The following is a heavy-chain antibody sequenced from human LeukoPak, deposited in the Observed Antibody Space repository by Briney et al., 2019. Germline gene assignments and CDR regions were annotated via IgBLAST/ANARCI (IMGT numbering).Heavy chain of an antibody. Sequence: SETLSLTCTVSGGSISSSSYYWGWIRQPPGKGLEWIGSIYYSGSTYYNPSLKSRVAISVDTSKNQFSLKLSSVTAADTAVYYCARADYDFWSGYFSLPDVWGKGTTVTVSS. D-gene: IGHD3-3*01. V-gene: IGHV4-39*01. CDR1: GGSISSSSYY. CDR2: IYYSGST. J-gene: IGHJ6*04. CDR3: ARADYDFWSGYFSLPDV.